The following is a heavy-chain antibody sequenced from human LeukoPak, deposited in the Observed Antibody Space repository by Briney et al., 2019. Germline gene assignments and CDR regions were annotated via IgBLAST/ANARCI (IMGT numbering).Heavy chain of an antibody. CDR3: ASTGLYDSSGYYPY. D-gene: IGHD3-22*01. J-gene: IGHJ4*02. V-gene: IGHV3-23*01. CDR2: ISGSGGST. CDR1: GCTFSSYS. Sequence: GGSLRLSCAASGCTFSSYSMSWVRQAPGKGLEWVSAISGSGGSTYYADSVKGRFTISRDNSKNTLYLQMNSLRAEDTAVYYCASTGLYDSSGYYPYWGQGTLVTVSS.